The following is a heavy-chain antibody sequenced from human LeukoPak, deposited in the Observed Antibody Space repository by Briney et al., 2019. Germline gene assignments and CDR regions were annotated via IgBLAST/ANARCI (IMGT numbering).Heavy chain of an antibody. J-gene: IGHJ5*02. V-gene: IGHV3-33*01. CDR2: IWYDGSNK. CDR3: ARAMDCSSTSCYSEWSWFDP. Sequence: GGSLRLSCAASGFTFSSYGMHWVRQAPGKGLEWVAVIWYDGSNKYYADSVKGRFTISRDNSKNTLYLQMNSLRAEDTAMYYCARAMDCSSTSCYSEWSWFDPWGQGTLVTVSS. D-gene: IGHD2-2*01. CDR1: GFTFSSYG.